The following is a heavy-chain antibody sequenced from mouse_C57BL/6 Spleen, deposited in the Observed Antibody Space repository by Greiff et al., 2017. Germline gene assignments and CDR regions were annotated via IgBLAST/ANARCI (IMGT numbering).Heavy chain of an antibody. Sequence: EVKLMESGGGLVKPGGSLKLSCAASGFTFSDYGMHWVRQAPEKGLEWVAYISSGSSTIYYADTVKGRFTISRDNAKNTLFLQMTSLRSEDTAMYYCARQDWDHYFDYWGQGTTLTVSS. J-gene: IGHJ2*01. CDR1: GFTFSDYG. V-gene: IGHV5-17*01. CDR2: ISSGSSTI. CDR3: ARQDWDHYFDY. D-gene: IGHD4-1*01.